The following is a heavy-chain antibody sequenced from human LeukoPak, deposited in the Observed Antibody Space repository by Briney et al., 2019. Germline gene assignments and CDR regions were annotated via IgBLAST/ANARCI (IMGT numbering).Heavy chain of an antibody. J-gene: IGHJ4*02. D-gene: IGHD1-26*01. V-gene: IGHV3-9*01. CDR3: AKDLISPRSVGSSEKLDY. Sequence: GGSLRLSCTVSGFTFDDYAMHWVRHTPGKGLEWVAGITWNRDNIGYGDSVKGRFTISRDNSKNTLYLEMSSLRAEDTAIYYCAKDLISPRSVGSSEKLDYWGQGTLVTVSS. CDR1: GFTFDDYA. CDR2: ITWNRDNI.